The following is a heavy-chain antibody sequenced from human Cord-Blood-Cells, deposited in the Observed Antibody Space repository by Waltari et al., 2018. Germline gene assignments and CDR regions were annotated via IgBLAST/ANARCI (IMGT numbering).Heavy chain of an antibody. D-gene: IGHD3-3*01. CDR2: IYYSGST. CDR3: ARGDYDFWSGYYDY. CDR1: GGSISSSSYY. Sequence: QLQLQESGPGLVKPSETLSLTCTVSGGSISSSSYYWGWIRQPPGKGLEWIGSIYYSGSTDYNPALKGRVTISVDTSKNQFSLKLSSVTAADTAVYYCARGDYDFWSGYYDYWGQGTLVTVSS. J-gene: IGHJ4*02. V-gene: IGHV4-39*01.